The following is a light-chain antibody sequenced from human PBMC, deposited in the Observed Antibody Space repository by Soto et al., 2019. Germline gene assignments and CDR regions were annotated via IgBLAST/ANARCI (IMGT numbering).Light chain of an antibody. J-gene: IGLJ2*01. CDR3: GTWDTSLSVVL. CDR1: TSNIGKTY. Sequence: QSVLTQPPSVSAAPGQKVTISCSGSTSNIGKTYVSWYQQVPGTAPKLLINDNNERPSGIPDRFSGSKSGTSATLAITGLQNGDEADYYCGTWDTSLSVVLFGGGTKLTVL. V-gene: IGLV1-51*01. CDR2: DNN.